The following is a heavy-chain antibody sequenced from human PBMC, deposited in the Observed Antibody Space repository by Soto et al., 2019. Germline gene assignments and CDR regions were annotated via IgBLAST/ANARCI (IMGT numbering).Heavy chain of an antibody. CDR1: GYTFTEND. V-gene: IGHV1-8*01. CDR3: VRAPLDYYSADYFDN. Sequence: VPLVQSGAEVKRPGASVKVSYKASGYTFTENDINWVRQATGQGLEWMGWMNPNSGNTGYAQKFQGRVTMTRDNSITTAYMELSSLRSEDTAVYFCVRAPLDYYSADYFDNWGQGTLVTVSS. CDR2: MNPNSGNT. J-gene: IGHJ4*02. D-gene: IGHD2-21*01.